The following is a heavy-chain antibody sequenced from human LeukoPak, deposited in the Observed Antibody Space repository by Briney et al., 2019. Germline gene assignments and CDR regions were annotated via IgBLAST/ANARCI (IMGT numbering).Heavy chain of an antibody. Sequence: PSETLSLTCTVSGGSISSSSYYWGWIRQPPGKGLEWIGSIYYSGSTYYNPSLKSRVTISVDTSKNQFSLKLSSVTAADTAVYYCARVRRSYDSSGYYYKGLFDYWGQGTLVTVSS. V-gene: IGHV4-39*07. CDR2: IYYSGST. D-gene: IGHD3-22*01. J-gene: IGHJ4*02. CDR1: GGSISSSSYY. CDR3: ARVRRSYDSSGYYYKGLFDY.